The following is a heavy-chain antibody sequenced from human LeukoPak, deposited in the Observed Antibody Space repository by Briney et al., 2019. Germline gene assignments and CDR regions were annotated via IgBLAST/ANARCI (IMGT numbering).Heavy chain of an antibody. J-gene: IGHJ3*02. CDR3: VKATGATFYDSFDN. D-gene: IGHD1-26*01. CDR1: GFTFSSYA. CDR2: IWYDGRNK. Sequence: GGSLRLSCTASGFTFSSYAIHWVRQAPGKGLEWVALIWYDGRNKYYADSVKGRFTISRDNSKNTLYLQMNSLRVEDSAAYYCVKATGATFYDSFDNLGQGTMVAVSS. V-gene: IGHV3-33*06.